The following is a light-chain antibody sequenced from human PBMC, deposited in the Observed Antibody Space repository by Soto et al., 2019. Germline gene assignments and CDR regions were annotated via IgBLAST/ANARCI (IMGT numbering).Light chain of an antibody. CDR2: GNT. V-gene: IGLV1-40*01. Sequence: QAVVTQPPSVSGAPGQRVTISCTGSSSNIGAGYDGHWYQQLPGTAPKLLIYGNTNRPSGVPDRFSGSKSGTSASLDITGLQAEDEADYYCQSYDSSLSGWVFGGGTKLTVL. CDR3: QSYDSSLSGWV. J-gene: IGLJ3*02. CDR1: SSNIGAGYD.